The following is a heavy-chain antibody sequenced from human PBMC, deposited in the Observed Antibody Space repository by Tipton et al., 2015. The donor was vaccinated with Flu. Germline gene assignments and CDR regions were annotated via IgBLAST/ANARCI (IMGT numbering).Heavy chain of an antibody. CDR1: GGSISSGSYY. V-gene: IGHV4-61*02. CDR3: ARSKYPPQGGVVDDY. CDR2: IYTSGST. D-gene: IGHD3-3*01. J-gene: IGHJ4*02. Sequence: TLSLTCTVSGGSISSGSYYWSWIRQPAGKGLEWIGRIYTSGSTNYNPSLKGRVTISVDTSKNQFSLKLSSVTAADTAVYYCARSKYPPQGGVVDDYWGRGTLVTVSS.